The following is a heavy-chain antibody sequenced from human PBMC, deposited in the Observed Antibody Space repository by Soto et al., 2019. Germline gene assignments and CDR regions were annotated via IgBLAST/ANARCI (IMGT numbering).Heavy chain of an antibody. CDR1: GVAFSSCS. V-gene: IGHV1-69*13. CDR2: IIPIFGTA. CDR3: ARARYYDILTGPYYFDY. D-gene: IGHD3-9*01. J-gene: IGHJ4*02. Sequence: SVKVSWEDSGVAFSSCSIRWVRQAPGQGLEWMGGIIPIFGTANYAQKFQGRVTITADESTSTAYMELSSLRSEDTAVYYCARARYYDILTGPYYFDYWGQGTLVTVSS.